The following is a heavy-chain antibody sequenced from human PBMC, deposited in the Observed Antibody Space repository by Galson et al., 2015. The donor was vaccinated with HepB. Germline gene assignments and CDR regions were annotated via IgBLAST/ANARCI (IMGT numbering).Heavy chain of an antibody. J-gene: IGHJ3*02. V-gene: IGHV1-69*13. Sequence: SVKVSCKASGGTFSSYGFSWVRQAPGQGLEWMGGIIPIFGTTNYAQKFQGRVTIPAVESTSTAYMDLSSLRSDDTAVYYCARETPNYYYDSSGLNAFDIWGQGTMVTVSS. CDR3: ARETPNYYYDSSGLNAFDI. CDR2: IIPIFGTT. D-gene: IGHD3-22*01. CDR1: GGTFSSYG.